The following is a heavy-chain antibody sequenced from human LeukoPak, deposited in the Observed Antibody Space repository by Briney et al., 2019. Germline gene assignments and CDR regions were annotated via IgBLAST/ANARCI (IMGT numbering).Heavy chain of an antibody. CDR1: GYTFTDYF. Sequence: ASVKVSCKASGYTFTDYFMHWVRQAPGQGLEWMGWINPNSGGTNYAQKFQGRVTMTRGTSISTAYMELSRLRSDDTAVYYCARRVDIVAYYFDYWGQGTLVTVSS. V-gene: IGHV1-2*02. D-gene: IGHD5-12*01. CDR2: INPNSGGT. J-gene: IGHJ4*02. CDR3: ARRVDIVAYYFDY.